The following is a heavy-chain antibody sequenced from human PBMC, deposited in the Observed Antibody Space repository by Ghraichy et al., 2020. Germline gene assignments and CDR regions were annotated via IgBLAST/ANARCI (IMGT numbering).Heavy chain of an antibody. D-gene: IGHD3-22*01. CDR2: VNWNSGSI. CDR3: AKDTSGYYGFDN. V-gene: IGHV3-9*01. Sequence: SLRLSCAASGFTFDNHDMHWVRQAPGKGLEWVAGVNWNSGSIGYADSVQGRFTVSRDNAKKSVYLQMNSLRVEDTALYYCAKDTSGYYGFDNWGQGTLVTVSS. J-gene: IGHJ4*02. CDR1: GFTFDNHD.